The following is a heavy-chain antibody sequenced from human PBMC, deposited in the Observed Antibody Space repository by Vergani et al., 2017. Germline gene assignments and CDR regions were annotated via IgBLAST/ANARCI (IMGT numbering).Heavy chain of an antibody. J-gene: IGHJ4*02. CDR2: ISSNGGST. D-gene: IGHD3-22*01. Sequence: EVQLVESGGGLVQPGGSLRLSCSASGSTFSSYAMHWVRQAPGKGLEYVSAISSNGGSTYYADSVKGRFTISRDNSKNTLYLQMSSLRAEDTAVYYCAPDSSGYWDGYWGQGTLVTVSS. CDR1: GSTFSSYA. V-gene: IGHV3-64D*06. CDR3: APDSSGYWDGY.